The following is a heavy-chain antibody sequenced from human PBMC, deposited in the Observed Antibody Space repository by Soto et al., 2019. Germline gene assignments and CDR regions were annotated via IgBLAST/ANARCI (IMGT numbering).Heavy chain of an antibody. CDR1: GYTFTSYG. CDR3: ARDWSLTVGAIVLDY. J-gene: IGHJ4*02. V-gene: IGHV1-18*01. D-gene: IGHD1-26*01. CDR2: ISAYNGNT. Sequence: ASVKVSCKASGYTFTSYGISWVRQAPGQGLEWMGWISAYNGNTNYAQKLQGRVTMTTDTSTSTAYMELRSLRSDDTAVYYRARDWSLTVGAIVLDYWGQGTLVTVSS.